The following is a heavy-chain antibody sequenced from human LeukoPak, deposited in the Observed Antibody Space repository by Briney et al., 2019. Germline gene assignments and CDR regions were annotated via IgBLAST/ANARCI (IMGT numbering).Heavy chain of an antibody. CDR2: IYYSGNT. D-gene: IGHD6-13*01. Sequence: SETLSLTCTVSGGSISGYYWNWIRQPPGKGLEWIGYIYYSGNTYYNPSLKSRVTISVDTSKNQFSLKLSSVTAADTAVYYCARHESSSWYRDVVFGFDPWGQGTLVTVSS. CDR3: ARHESSSWYRDVVFGFDP. CDR1: GGSISGYY. V-gene: IGHV4-59*08. J-gene: IGHJ5*02.